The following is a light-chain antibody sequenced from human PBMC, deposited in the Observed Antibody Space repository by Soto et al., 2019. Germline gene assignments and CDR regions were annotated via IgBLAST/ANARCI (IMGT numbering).Light chain of an antibody. CDR1: QSVSSSS. Sequence: IVLTQAPGTLSLSPGERATLSCRASQSVSSSSLARYPQKPGQAPRLLIYGASSRATGIPDRFIGSGSGTDFTLTISRLEPEDVAVYYCQQYGSSPRTFGQGTKLEIK. V-gene: IGKV3-20*01. CDR3: QQYGSSPRT. CDR2: GAS. J-gene: IGKJ2*01.